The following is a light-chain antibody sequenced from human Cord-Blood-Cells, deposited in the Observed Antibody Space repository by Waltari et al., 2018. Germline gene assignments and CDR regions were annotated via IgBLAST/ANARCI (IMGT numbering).Light chain of an antibody. CDR3: YQYQSYRNT. V-gene: IGKV1-8*01. Sequence: AIRMTQSPSSFSASTGDRVTITCRASQGISSYLAWYQQHPGKPPKLLIYAASTLQSGAPGIFSGCGAGTYFTLTIRCMKSEDFETYSWYQYQSYRNTFGQGTKVEIK. J-gene: IGKJ1*01. CDR1: QGISSY. CDR2: AAS.